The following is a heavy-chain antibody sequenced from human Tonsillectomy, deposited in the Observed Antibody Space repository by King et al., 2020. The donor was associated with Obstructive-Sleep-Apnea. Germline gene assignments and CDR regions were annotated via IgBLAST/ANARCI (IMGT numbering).Heavy chain of an antibody. J-gene: IGHJ5*02. Sequence: VQLVESGGGLVQPGGSLRLSCAASGFTFSSYAMSWVRQAPGKGLEWVSAISGSGGSTYYADSVKGRLTISRDTSKNTLDLQMNSLRAEDTAVYYCAKDPLRIAAAGTSWFDPWGQGTLVTVSS. CDR1: GFTFSSYA. D-gene: IGHD6-13*01. CDR2: ISGSGGST. CDR3: AKDPLRIAAAGTSWFDP. V-gene: IGHV3-23*04.